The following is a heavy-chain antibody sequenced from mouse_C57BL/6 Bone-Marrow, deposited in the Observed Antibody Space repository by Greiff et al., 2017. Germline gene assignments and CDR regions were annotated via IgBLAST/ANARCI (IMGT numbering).Heavy chain of an antibody. Sequence: VQLQQSGPVLVKPGASVKMSCKASGYTFTDYYMNWVKQSHGKSLEWIGAINPYNGGTSYNQKFKGKATLTVDKASSTAYMELNSLTSEDSAVYYCARGEYFDVWGTGTTVTVSS. CDR3: ARGEYFDV. J-gene: IGHJ1*03. CDR1: GYTFTDYY. V-gene: IGHV1-19*01. CDR2: INPYNGGT.